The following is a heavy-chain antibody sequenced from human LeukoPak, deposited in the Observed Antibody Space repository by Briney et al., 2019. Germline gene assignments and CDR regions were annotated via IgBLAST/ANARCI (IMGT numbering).Heavy chain of an antibody. V-gene: IGHV4-30-2*01. D-gene: IGHD3-16*01. J-gene: IGHJ5*02. CDR1: GGSISSGGYS. Sequence: PSQTLSLTCAVSGGSISSGGYSWGWIRQPPGKGLEWIVYIYHSGSTYYNPSLKSRVTISVDRSKNQFSLKPSSVTAADTAVYYCATLSIMITFGGVSAWFDPWGQGTLVTVSS. CDR3: ATLSIMITFGGVSAWFDP. CDR2: IYHSGST.